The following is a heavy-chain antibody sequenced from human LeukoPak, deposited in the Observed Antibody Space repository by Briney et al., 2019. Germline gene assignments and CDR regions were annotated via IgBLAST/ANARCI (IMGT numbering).Heavy chain of an antibody. J-gene: IGHJ3*01. CDR3: AHITGSDAFDV. D-gene: IGHD1-20*01. CDR2: INHSGGT. Sequence: SETLSLTCGVYGGSFGGYYWSWIRQSPGKGLEWIGEINHSGGTNYNPFLKSRVTISIDTSKNQFSLKMTSVTAADTALYYCAHITGSDAFDVWGQGTMVTVSS. V-gene: IGHV4-34*01. CDR1: GGSFGGYY.